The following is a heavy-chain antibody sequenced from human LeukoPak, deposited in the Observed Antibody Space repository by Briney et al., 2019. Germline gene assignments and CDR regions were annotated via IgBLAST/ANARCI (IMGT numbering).Heavy chain of an antibody. Sequence: GASVKVSCKASGYTFTSYGISWVRQAPGQGLEWMGWINPNSGGTNYAQKFQGRVTMTRDTSISTAYMELSRLRSDDTAVYYCARARIAAARNWFDPWGQGTLVTVSS. CDR3: ARARIAAARNWFDP. D-gene: IGHD6-13*01. CDR1: GYTFTSYG. V-gene: IGHV1-2*02. J-gene: IGHJ5*02. CDR2: INPNSGGT.